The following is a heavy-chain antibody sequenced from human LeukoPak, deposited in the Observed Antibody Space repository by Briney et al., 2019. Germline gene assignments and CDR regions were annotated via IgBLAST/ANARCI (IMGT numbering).Heavy chain of an antibody. J-gene: IGHJ4*02. D-gene: IGHD3-10*01. V-gene: IGHV4-39*01. CDR3: ARRPGYYYGSGSYYNTYYYFDY. CDR1: GGSISSSSYY. Sequence: SETLSLTCTVSGGSISSSSYYWGWIRQPPGKGLEWIGTIYYTGSTYYNPSLKSRVTISIDTSKNQFSLRLSSVTAADTAIYYCARRPGYYYGSGSYYNTYYYFDYWGQGTLVTVSS. CDR2: IYYTGST.